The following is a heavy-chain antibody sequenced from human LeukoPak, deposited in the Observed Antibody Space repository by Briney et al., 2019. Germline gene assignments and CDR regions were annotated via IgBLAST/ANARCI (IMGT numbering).Heavy chain of an antibody. D-gene: IGHD4-17*01. V-gene: IGHV3-33*01. J-gene: IGHJ4*02. CDR1: GFTFSSYG. CDR2: IWYDGSNK. CDR3: ARGATYAYYFDY. Sequence: GGSLRLSCAASGFTFSSYGMHWVRQAPGKGLEWVAVIWYDGSNKYYADSVEGLFTISRDNAKNTVYLQMNSLRAEDTAVYYCARGATYAYYFDYWGQGILVTVSS.